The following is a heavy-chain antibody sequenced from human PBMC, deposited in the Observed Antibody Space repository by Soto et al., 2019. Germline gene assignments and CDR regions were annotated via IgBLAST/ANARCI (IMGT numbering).Heavy chain of an antibody. J-gene: IGHJ6*02. CDR1: GGTFSNSA. CDR3: ARDKDRQQLGGNYYYILDV. CDR2: IMPIFRTP. V-gene: IGHV1-69*12. Sequence: QVQLEQSGAEVKKPGSSVKVFCKASGGTFSNSAISWVRQAPGQGLEWMGGIMPIFRTPDYAQKFQGRVTITADESTSTVYMELSGLKSDDTAVYYCARDKDRQQLGGNYYYILDVWGQGTTVTVSS. D-gene: IGHD3-10*01.